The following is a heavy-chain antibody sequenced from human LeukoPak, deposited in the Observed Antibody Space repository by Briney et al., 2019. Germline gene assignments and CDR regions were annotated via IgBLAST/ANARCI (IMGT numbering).Heavy chain of an antibody. Sequence: GASVKVSCKASGGTFSSYAISWERQAPGQGLEWMGGIIPIFGTANYAQKFQGRVTITADESTSTAYMELSSLRSEDTAVYYCARSGDPGTLDYWGQGTLVTVSS. CDR3: ARSGDPGTLDY. CDR2: IIPIFGTA. D-gene: IGHD3-10*01. CDR1: GGTFSSYA. V-gene: IGHV1-69*13. J-gene: IGHJ4*02.